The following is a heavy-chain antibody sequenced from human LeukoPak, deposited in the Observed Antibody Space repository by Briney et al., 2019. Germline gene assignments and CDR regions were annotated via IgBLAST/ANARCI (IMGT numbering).Heavy chain of an antibody. V-gene: IGHV1-3*01. CDR3: ARVFGGYDTSVWFDP. J-gene: IGHJ5*02. CDR1: GYTFTSYA. Sequence: ASVKVSCKASGYTFTSYAMHWVRQAPGQRLEWMGWINAGNGNTKYSQKLQGRVTITRDTSASTAYMELSSLRSEDTAVYYCARVFGGYDTSVWFDPWGQGTLVTVSS. D-gene: IGHD5-12*01. CDR2: INAGNGNT.